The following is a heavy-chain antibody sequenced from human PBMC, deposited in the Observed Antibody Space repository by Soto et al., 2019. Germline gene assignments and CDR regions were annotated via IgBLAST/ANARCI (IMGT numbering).Heavy chain of an antibody. J-gene: IGHJ4*02. V-gene: IGHV1-69*06. CDR2: IIPIFGTA. CDR3: ARTQRGSGYYYYFDY. Sequence: SVKVSCKASGGTFSSYAISWVRQAPGQGLEWMGGIIPIFGTANYAQKFQGRVTITADKSTSTAYMELSSLRSEDTAVYYCARTQRGSGYYYYFDYWGQGTLVTVSS. CDR1: GGTFSSYA. D-gene: IGHD3-22*01.